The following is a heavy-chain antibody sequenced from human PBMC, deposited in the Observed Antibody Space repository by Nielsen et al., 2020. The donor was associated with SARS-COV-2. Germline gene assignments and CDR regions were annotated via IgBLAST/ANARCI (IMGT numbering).Heavy chain of an antibody. CDR3: ARVARGETGFDAFDI. CDR1: GFTFDDYA. D-gene: IGHD2-21*01. CDR2: ISWNSGSI. V-gene: IGHV3-9*01. Sequence: SLKISCAASGFTFDDYAMHWVRQAPGKGLDWVSGISWNSGSIGYADSVKGRFTISRDNAKNSVYLQMSSLRPDDTAVYDCARVARGETGFDAFDIWGQGTMVTVSS. J-gene: IGHJ3*02.